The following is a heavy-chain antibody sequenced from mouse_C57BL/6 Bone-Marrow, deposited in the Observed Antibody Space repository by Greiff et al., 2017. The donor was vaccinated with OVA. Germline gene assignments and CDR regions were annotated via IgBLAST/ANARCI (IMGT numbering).Heavy chain of an antibody. D-gene: IGHD1-1*02. CDR1: GFTFSDYG. CDR3: ARYYSFAY. J-gene: IGHJ3*01. Sequence: EVKLVESGGGLVKPGGSLKLSCAASGFTFSDYGMHWVRQAPEKGLEWVAYISSGSSTSYYADTVKGRFTISSYNAKNTLFLQMTSLRSEDTAMYYCARYYSFAYWGQGTLVTVSA. V-gene: IGHV5-17*01. CDR2: ISSGSSTS.